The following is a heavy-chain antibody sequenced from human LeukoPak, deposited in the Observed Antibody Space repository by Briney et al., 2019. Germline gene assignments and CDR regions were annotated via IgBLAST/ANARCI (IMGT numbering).Heavy chain of an antibody. CDR3: ARDEGDIVVVPAAI. Sequence: GSLRLSCAASGFTFSTYSMNWVRQAPGKGLEWVSSISSSSSYIYYADSVKGRFTISRDNAKNSLYLQMNSLRAEDTAVYYCARDEGDIVVVPAAIWGQGTLVTVSS. D-gene: IGHD2-2*02. J-gene: IGHJ4*02. CDR2: ISSSSSYI. V-gene: IGHV3-21*01. CDR1: GFTFSTYS.